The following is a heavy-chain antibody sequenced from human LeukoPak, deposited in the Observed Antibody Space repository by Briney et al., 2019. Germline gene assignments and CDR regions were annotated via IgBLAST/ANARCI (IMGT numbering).Heavy chain of an antibody. D-gene: IGHD1-26*01. V-gene: IGHV4-39*07. CDR3: ARDSGSYISPFDY. CDR1: GGSISSSSYY. J-gene: IGHJ4*02. Sequence: SQTLSLTCTVSGGSISSSSYYWGWIRQPPGKGLEWIGSIYYSGSTYYNPSLKSRVTISVDTSKNQFSLKLSSVTAADTAVYYCARDSGSYISPFDYWGQGTLVTVSS. CDR2: IYYSGST.